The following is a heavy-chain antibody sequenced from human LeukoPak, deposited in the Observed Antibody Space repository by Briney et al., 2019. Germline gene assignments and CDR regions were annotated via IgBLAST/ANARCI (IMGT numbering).Heavy chain of an antibody. CDR3: AREKKNTYYYDSSGRGDY. CDR1: GFTVSSNY. CDR2: IYSGGST. V-gene: IGHV3-66*02. D-gene: IGHD3-22*01. Sequence: GGSLRLSCAASGFTVSSNYMSWVRQAPGKGLEWVSVIYSGGSTYYADSVKGRFTISRDNSKNTLYLQMNSLRAEDTAVYYCAREKKNTYYYDSSGRGDYWGQGTLVTVSS. J-gene: IGHJ4*02.